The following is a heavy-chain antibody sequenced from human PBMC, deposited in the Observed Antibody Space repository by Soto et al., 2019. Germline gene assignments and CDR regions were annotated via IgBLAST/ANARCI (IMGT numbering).Heavy chain of an antibody. CDR2: ISGSGGST. J-gene: IGHJ4*02. Sequence: EVQVLESGGGLVQPGGSLRLSCAASGFTFSSYAMSWVRQAPGKGLEWVSAISGSGGSTYFADSVKGRFTISRDNSKNTLYLQMNSLRAEDTAVYYCAKETARRITMVRGVINGFDYWGQGTLVTVSS. CDR3: AKETARRITMVRGVINGFDY. V-gene: IGHV3-23*01. CDR1: GFTFSSYA. D-gene: IGHD3-10*01.